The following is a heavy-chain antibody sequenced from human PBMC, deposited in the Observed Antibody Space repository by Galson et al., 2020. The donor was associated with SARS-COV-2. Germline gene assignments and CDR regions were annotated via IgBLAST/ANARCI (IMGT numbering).Heavy chain of an antibody. CDR2: FYYSGNT. CDR3: ARGPAYYYDSRGHYTRPSVHRQH. Sequence: SETLSLTCTVSGDSISSSSSFWGWIRPPPGKGLEWIGGFYYSGNTYYNPSLKSRVTISVDTSKNQFALKLTSVTAADTAVYYCARGPAYYYDSRGHYTRPSVHRQHWGQGTLVTVSS. D-gene: IGHD3-22*01. V-gene: IGHV4-39*06. CDR1: GDSISSSSSF. J-gene: IGHJ1*01.